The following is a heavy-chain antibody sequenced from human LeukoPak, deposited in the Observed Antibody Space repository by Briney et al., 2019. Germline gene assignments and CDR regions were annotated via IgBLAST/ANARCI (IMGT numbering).Heavy chain of an antibody. J-gene: IGHJ4*02. V-gene: IGHV1-18*01. CDR3: ARDLPAAFLYYFDY. Sequence: GASVKVSCKASGYTFTSYGISWVRQAPGQGLEWMGWISAYNGNTNYAQKLQGRVTMTTDTSTSTAYMELRSLRSDDTAVYYCARDLPAAFLYYFDYWGQGTLVTVSS. D-gene: IGHD2-2*01. CDR2: ISAYNGNT. CDR1: GYTFTSYG.